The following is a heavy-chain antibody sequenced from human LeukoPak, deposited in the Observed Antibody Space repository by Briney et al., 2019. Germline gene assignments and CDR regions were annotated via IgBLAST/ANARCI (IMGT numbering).Heavy chain of an antibody. J-gene: IGHJ5*02. Sequence: PGGSLRLSCAASGFTFDDYAMHWVRQAPGKGLEWVSGISWNSGSIGYADSVKGRFTISRDNAKNSLYLQMNSLRAEDTALYYCAKDVGSGYHTFGPNWFDPRGQGTLVTVSS. CDR1: GFTFDDYA. CDR2: ISWNSGSI. D-gene: IGHD5-12*01. V-gene: IGHV3-9*01. CDR3: AKDVGSGYHTFGPNWFDP.